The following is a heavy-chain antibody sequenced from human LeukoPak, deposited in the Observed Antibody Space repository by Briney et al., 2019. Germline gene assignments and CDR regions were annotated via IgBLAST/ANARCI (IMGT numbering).Heavy chain of an antibody. CDR3: AKDMAYGDYIFSY. CDR1: GFTFSSYG. D-gene: IGHD4-17*01. Sequence: PGGSLRLSCAASGFTFSSYGMHWVRKAPGKGLEWVAVISYDGSNKYYADSVKGRFTISRDNSKNTLYLQMNSLRAEDTAVYYCAKDMAYGDYIFSYWGQGTLVTVSS. V-gene: IGHV3-30*18. CDR2: ISYDGSNK. J-gene: IGHJ4*02.